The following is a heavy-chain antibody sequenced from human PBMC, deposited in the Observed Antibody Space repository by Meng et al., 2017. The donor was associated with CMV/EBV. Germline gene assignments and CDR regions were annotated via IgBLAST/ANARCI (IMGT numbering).Heavy chain of an antibody. J-gene: IGHJ3*02. Sequence: GGSLRLSCKGSGYSFTSYWIGWVRQMPGKGLEWMGITYPGDSDTRYSPSFQGQVTISADKSISTAYLQWSSLKASDTAMYYCAGTWEPYAFDIWGQGTMVTVSS. CDR1: GYSFTSYW. V-gene: IGHV5-51*01. CDR2: TYPGDSDT. D-gene: IGHD1-26*01. CDR3: AGTWEPYAFDI.